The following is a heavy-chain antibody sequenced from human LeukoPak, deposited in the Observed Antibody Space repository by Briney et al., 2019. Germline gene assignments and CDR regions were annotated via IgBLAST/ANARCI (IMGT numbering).Heavy chain of an antibody. J-gene: IGHJ4*02. CDR3: RLWSGESPGGN. CDR1: GLTFSKAW. V-gene: IGHV3-15*01. D-gene: IGHD3-10*01. Sequence: GGSLRLSCAASGLTFSKAWMSWVRQAPGQGLEWVGRIKSKTDGGTTDYAAPVRGRFTISRDDSKNTMHLQMNSLKSEDTAVYYCRLWSGESPGGNWGQGTLVTVSS. CDR2: IKSKTDGGTT.